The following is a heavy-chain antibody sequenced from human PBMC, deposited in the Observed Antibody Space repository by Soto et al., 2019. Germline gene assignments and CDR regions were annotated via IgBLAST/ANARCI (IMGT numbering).Heavy chain of an antibody. V-gene: IGHV2-5*02. CDR3: IQSRCGGDCLQSYASYYYYGMDV. Sequence: QITLKESGPPLVKPTQTLTLTCTFSAFSLSTGGVGVGWIRQPPGKALEWLALIYWDDDKRYSPSLRSRLTITKDTSKNQVVLTMTNMDPVHTATYYCIQSRCGGDCLQSYASYYYYGMDVWGQGTTVTVSS. CDR1: AFSLSTGGVG. CDR2: IYWDDDK. J-gene: IGHJ6*02. D-gene: IGHD2-21*02.